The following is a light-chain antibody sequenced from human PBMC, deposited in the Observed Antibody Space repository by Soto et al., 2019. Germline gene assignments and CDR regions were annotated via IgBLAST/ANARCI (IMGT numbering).Light chain of an antibody. J-gene: IGKJ2*01. Sequence: EIVMTQSPATLSVSPGGRATLSCRASQSVKTYLAWYQQRPGQPPRLLIHGASTRPTDIPARFSGSGSGTEFSLTISSLQSEDFAVYFCQQYNTWPPRYTFGQGTKLEI. V-gene: IGKV3-15*01. CDR1: QSVKTY. CDR2: GAS. CDR3: QQYNTWPPRYT.